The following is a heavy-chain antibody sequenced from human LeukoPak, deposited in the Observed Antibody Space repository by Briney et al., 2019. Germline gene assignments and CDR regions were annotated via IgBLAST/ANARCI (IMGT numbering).Heavy chain of an antibody. J-gene: IGHJ4*02. V-gene: IGHV3-23*01. Sequence: GGSLRLSCLTSGFTLSTNAMSWVRQAPGKGLEWISGITDSGRKTYYADSVKGRFSISRDNSKNTVYLQMSDLRAEDTAVYYCAKITKATTPNYWGQGTLVTVSS. D-gene: IGHD4-17*01. CDR3: AKITKATTPNY. CDR2: ITDSGRKT. CDR1: GFTLSTNA.